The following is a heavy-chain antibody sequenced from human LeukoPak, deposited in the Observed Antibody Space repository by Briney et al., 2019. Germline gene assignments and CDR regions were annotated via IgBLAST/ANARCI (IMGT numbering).Heavy chain of an antibody. CDR1: GYTFTSYY. CDR2: INPSVGST. V-gene: IGHV1-46*01. D-gene: IGHD2-21*02. J-gene: IGHJ4*02. CDR3: AREAYCGGDCYPYDY. Sequence: ASVKVSCKASGYTFTSYYMHWVRQAPGQGLEWMGIINPSVGSTSYAQKFQGRVTMTRDTSTSTVYMELSSLRSEDTAVYYCAREAYCGGDCYPYDYWGQGTLVTVSS.